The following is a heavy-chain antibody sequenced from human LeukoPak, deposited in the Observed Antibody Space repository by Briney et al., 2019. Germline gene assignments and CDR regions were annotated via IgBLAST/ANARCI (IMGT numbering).Heavy chain of an antibody. V-gene: IGHV1-8*01. D-gene: IGHD6-13*01. CDR3: ARALTILSWFTPREGWFDP. CDR1: GYTFTSYD. CDR2: MNPNSGNT. J-gene: IGHJ5*02. Sequence: ALVKVSCKASGYTFTSYDINWVRQATGQGLEWMGWMNPNSGNTGYAQKFQGRVTMTRNTSISTAYMELSSLRSEDTAVYYCARALTILSWFTPREGWFDPWGQGTLVTVSS.